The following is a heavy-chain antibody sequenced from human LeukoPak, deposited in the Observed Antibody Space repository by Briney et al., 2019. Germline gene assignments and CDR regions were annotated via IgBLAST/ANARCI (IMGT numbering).Heavy chain of an antibody. CDR2: IREDGNEK. CDR3: ATSSGWRFDY. Sequence: GGSLRLSCVASGFTLSSYWMSWVRQAPGKGLEWVANIREDGNEKYYEDSVKGRFTISRDNAKNSLWLQMNSLRAEDTAVYYCATSSGWRFDYWGQGTLVAVSS. CDR1: GFTLSSYW. J-gene: IGHJ4*02. D-gene: IGHD3-22*01. V-gene: IGHV3-7*01.